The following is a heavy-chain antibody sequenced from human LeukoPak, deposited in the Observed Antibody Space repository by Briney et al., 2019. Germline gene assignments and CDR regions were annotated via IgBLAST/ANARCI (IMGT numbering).Heavy chain of an antibody. D-gene: IGHD5-18*01. CDR3: AREGVSTAMVTWGSFDY. J-gene: IGHJ4*02. CDR2: ISSSGSTI. V-gene: IGHV3-48*03. Sequence: GGSLRLSCAASGFTFSSYEMNWVRQAPGKGLEWVSYISSSGSTIYYADSVKGRFTISRDNSKNTLYLQMNSLRAEDTAVYYCAREGVSTAMVTWGSFDYWGQGTLVTVSS. CDR1: GFTFSSYE.